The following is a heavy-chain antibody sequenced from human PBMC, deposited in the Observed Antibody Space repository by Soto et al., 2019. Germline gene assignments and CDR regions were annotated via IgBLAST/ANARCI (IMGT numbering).Heavy chain of an antibody. Sequence: ASVKVSCKASGYTFTSYEINWVRQATGQGLEWMGWMNPNSGNTAYAQKFQGRVTMTRNTSISTAYMELSSLRSEDTAVYYCARAHSYYGMDVWGQGTTVTVSS. V-gene: IGHV1-8*01. CDR1: GYTFTSYE. CDR3: ARAHSYYGMDV. J-gene: IGHJ6*02. CDR2: MNPNSGNT.